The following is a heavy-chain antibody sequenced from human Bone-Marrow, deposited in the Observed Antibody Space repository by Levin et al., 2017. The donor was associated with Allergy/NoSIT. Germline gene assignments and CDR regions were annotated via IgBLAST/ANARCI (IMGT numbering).Heavy chain of an antibody. CDR3: VKGKEYCSGGACQKYYLDS. V-gene: IGHV3-64D*06. CDR1: GLTYNFNMYA. Sequence: GGSLRLSCSVSGLTYNFNMYAMHWVRQAPGKGLESVSSIRSYGSSTYYADSVKGRFTISRDNSKNTLYLQMNSLRNEDTGVYFCVKGKEYCSGGACQKYYLDSWGQGTLVSVAS. J-gene: IGHJ4*02. D-gene: IGHD2-15*01. CDR2: IRSYGSST.